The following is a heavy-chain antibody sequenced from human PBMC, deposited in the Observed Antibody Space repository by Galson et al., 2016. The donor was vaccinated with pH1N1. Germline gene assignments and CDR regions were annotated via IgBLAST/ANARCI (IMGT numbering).Heavy chain of an antibody. CDR2: IIAIFGTT. J-gene: IGHJ5*02. D-gene: IGHD4-11*01. Sequence: SVKVSCKASRGTFSRYAVSWVRQAPGQGLEWMGGIIAIFGTTNYAHKFRGRVTMTTDESTTTVYMELSSLRFEDTAVYYCARERGGATVHRWFDPWGQGVLVTVSS. V-gene: IGHV1-69*05. CDR1: RGTFSRYA. CDR3: ARERGGATVHRWFDP.